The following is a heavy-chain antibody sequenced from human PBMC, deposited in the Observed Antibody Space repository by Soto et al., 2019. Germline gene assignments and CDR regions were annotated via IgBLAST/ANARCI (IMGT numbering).Heavy chain of an antibody. CDR2: IWYDGSNK. Sequence: QVQLVESGGGVVQPGRSLRLSCAASGFTFSSYGMHWVRQAPGKGLEWVAVIWYDGSNKYYADSVKGRFTISRDKSKNTLYLQMNRLRAEDSAVYYGARDPDDSIGYYVSWRQGTLVTLSS. V-gene: IGHV3-33*01. CDR1: GFTFSSYG. J-gene: IGHJ4*02. CDR3: ARDPDDSIGYYVS. D-gene: IGHD3-22*01.